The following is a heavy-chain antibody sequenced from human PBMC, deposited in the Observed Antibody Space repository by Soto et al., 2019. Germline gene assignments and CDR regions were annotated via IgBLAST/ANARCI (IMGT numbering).Heavy chain of an antibody. V-gene: IGHV1-69*17. J-gene: IGHJ4*02. Sequence: QVQLVQSGAEVKRPGSSVKVSCESSGDTFNSYVISWVRQAPGQGLEWMGGIIPIIGVTHYAQKFQGRVPSSALSSTGTAYMELPYLGFEAPALYYCARESLGAKGADHWGQGTLVTVSS. CDR1: GDTFNSYV. D-gene: IGHD3-16*01. CDR3: ARESLGAKGADH. CDR2: IIPIIGVT.